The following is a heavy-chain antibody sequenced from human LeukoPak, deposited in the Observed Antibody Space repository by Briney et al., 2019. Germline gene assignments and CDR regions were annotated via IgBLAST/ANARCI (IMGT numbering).Heavy chain of an antibody. Sequence: GGSLSPSCAASGPTVNSNYMNWVRQAPGKGLQWVSVIYIGGTTYYADSVKGRFTISRDNSKNTLYLQMNSLRAEDTAVYYCARALLVRNGYNYSPNYFDFWGQGTLVTVSS. CDR1: GPTVNSNY. J-gene: IGHJ4*02. D-gene: IGHD5-24*01. CDR2: IYIGGTT. CDR3: ARALLVRNGYNYSPNYFDF. V-gene: IGHV3-53*01.